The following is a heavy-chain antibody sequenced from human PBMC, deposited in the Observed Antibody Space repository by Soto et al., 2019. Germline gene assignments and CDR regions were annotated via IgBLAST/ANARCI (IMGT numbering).Heavy chain of an antibody. CDR2: ISGSGGST. J-gene: IGHJ4*02. Sequence: GGSLRLSCAASGFTFSSYWMHWVRQAPGKGLEWVSAISGSGGSTNYADSVKGRFTISRDNSKNTLYLQMNSLRAEDTAVYYCARDLYYFGSGSSHPFDYWGQGTLVTVSS. CDR1: GFTFSSYW. CDR3: ARDLYYFGSGSSHPFDY. V-gene: IGHV3-23*01. D-gene: IGHD3-10*01.